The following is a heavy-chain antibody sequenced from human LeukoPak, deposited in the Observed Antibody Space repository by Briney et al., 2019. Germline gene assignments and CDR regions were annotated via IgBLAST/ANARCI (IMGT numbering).Heavy chain of an antibody. Sequence: EASVKVSCKASGYTFTSHDINWVRQATGQGLEWMGWMNPNSGNTGYAQKFQGRVTITRNTSISTAYMELSSLRSEDTAVYYCARLAGGQWLARGYYYYMDVWGKGTTVTVSS. V-gene: IGHV1-8*03. CDR1: GYTFTSHD. CDR3: ARLAGGQWLARGYYYYMDV. CDR2: MNPNSGNT. D-gene: IGHD6-19*01. J-gene: IGHJ6*03.